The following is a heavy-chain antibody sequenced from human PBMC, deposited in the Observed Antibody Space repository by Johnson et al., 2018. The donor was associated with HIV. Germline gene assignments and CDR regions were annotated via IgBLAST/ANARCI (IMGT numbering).Heavy chain of an antibody. CDR2: ISYDGTNK. Sequence: QVQLVESGGGVVQPGRSLRLSCAASGFTFSSYGMHWVRQAPGKGLEWVAVISYDGTNKYYADSAKGRFTISRDNSKNTLYLQMNSLRAEDTAVYYCAPLGDAFDIWGQGTMVTVSS. D-gene: IGHD7-27*01. CDR3: APLGDAFDI. V-gene: IGHV3-30*19. CDR1: GFTFSSYG. J-gene: IGHJ3*02.